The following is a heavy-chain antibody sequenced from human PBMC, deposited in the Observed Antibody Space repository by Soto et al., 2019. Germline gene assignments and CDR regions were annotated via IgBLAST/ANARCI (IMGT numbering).Heavy chain of an antibody. CDR3: ARVVYYDSSGYYYP. J-gene: IGHJ5*02. CDR1: NYTLNMYG. D-gene: IGHD3-22*01. V-gene: IGHV1-18*01. Sequence: GASVKVSCKASNYTLNMYGISWVRQAPGQGLEWMGRISGYNGNTEYEQKFQGRVTMTTDTSTNTAYMELRSLRADDTAVYYCARVVYYDSSGYYYPWGQGTLVTVSS. CDR2: ISGYNGNT.